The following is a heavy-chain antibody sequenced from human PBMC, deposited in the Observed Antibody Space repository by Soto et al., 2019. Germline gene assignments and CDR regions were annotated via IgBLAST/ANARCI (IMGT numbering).Heavy chain of an antibody. J-gene: IGHJ4*02. V-gene: IGHV1-69*13. CDR1: GGTFSSYA. D-gene: IGHD1-26*01. Sequence: GASVKVSCKASGGTFSSYAISWVRQAPGQGLEWMGGIIPIFGIANYAQKFQGRVTITADESTSTAYMELSSLRSEDTAVYYCASGHEIGAPGCHYWGQGTLVTVSS. CDR3: ASGHEIGAPGCHY. CDR2: IIPIFGIA.